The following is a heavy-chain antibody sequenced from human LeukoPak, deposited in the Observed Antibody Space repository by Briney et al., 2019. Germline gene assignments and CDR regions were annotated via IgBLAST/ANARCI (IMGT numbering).Heavy chain of an antibody. V-gene: IGHV1-69*05. Sequence: GASVKVSCKXSGGTFSSYAISWVRQAPGQGLERMGRIIPIFGTANYAQKFQGRVTITTDESTSTAYMELSSLRSEDTAVYYCARGRIAAAAVFDYWGQGTLVTVSS. CDR1: GGTFSSYA. CDR3: ARGRIAAAAVFDY. CDR2: IIPIFGTA. D-gene: IGHD6-13*01. J-gene: IGHJ4*02.